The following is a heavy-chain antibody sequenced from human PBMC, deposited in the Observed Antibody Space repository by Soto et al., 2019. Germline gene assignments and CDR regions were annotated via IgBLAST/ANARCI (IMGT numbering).Heavy chain of an antibody. D-gene: IGHD2-15*01. CDR2: INHSGST. CDR3: ASHPAPSRCCSGGSCDGNWFDP. CDR1: GGSFSGYY. J-gene: IGHJ5*02. V-gene: IGHV4-34*01. Sequence: SETLSLTCAVYGGSFSGYYWSWIRQPPGKGLEWIGEINHSGSTNYNPSLKSRVTISVDTSKNQFSLKLSSVTAAGTAVYYCASHPAPSRCCSGGSCDGNWFDPWGQRTLVTVSS.